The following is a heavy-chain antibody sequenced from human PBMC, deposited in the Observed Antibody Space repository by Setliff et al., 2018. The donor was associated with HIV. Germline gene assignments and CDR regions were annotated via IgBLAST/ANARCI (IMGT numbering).Heavy chain of an antibody. Sequence: SETLSLTCTVSGGSISSSSYYWGWIRQPPGKGLEWIGSIYSAGWTIYNPSLESRVTMSVDTSKNQFSLSLSSMTAADTAVYYCARSIYGSGSQPLDYWGQGILVTVSS. J-gene: IGHJ4*02. CDR3: ARSIYGSGSQPLDY. CDR1: GGSISSSSYY. V-gene: IGHV4-39*07. CDR2: IYSAGWT. D-gene: IGHD3-10*01.